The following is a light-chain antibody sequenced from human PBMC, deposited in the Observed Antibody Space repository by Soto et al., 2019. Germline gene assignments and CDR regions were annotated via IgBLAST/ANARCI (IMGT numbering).Light chain of an antibody. Sequence: IVMTQSPATLSVSPGERATLSCRASQSISSKLAWYQQKPGQAPRLLIYGASTRATGIPVRFSGSGSGTEFTLTISSLQPDDFATYYCQQYNSYSPTFGQGTKVDIK. CDR3: QQYNSYSPT. V-gene: IGKV3-15*01. CDR2: GAS. J-gene: IGKJ1*01. CDR1: QSISSK.